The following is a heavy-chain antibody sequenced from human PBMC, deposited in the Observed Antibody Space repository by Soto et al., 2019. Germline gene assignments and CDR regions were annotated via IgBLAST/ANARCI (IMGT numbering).Heavy chain of an antibody. CDR2: IYSSGST. J-gene: IGHJ4*02. D-gene: IGHD4-4*01. CDR1: GGSVSSGSYY. CDR3: ARDGDDYNY. V-gene: IGHV4-61*01. Sequence: QVQLQESGPGLVKPSETLSLTCTVSGGSVSSGSYYWSWIRQPPGKGLEWIGYIYSSGSTSYNPSLKSRVTISVDTSKNQFSLKLSSVTAADTAVYYCARDGDDYNYWGQGTLVTVSS.